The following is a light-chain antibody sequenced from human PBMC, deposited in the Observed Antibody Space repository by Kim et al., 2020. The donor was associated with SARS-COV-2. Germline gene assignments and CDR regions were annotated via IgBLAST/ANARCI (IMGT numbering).Light chain of an antibody. V-gene: IGLV3-1*01. CDR1: KLGDKY. J-gene: IGLJ2*01. Sequence: VSPGQTASISCSGDKLGDKYACWYQQKPGQSPVLVIYQDSQRPSGIPERFAGSNSGNTATLTISGTQAMDEADYYCQSWDSSTVVFGGGTQLTVL. CDR3: QSWDSSTVV. CDR2: QDS.